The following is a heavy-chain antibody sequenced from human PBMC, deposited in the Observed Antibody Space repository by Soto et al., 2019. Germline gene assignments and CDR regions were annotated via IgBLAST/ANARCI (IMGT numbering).Heavy chain of an antibody. D-gene: IGHD6-6*01. CDR1: GGSTSSGGYY. Sequence: SETLSLTCTVSGGSTSSGGYYWSWIRQHPGKGLEWIGYIYYSGSTYYNPSLKSRVTISVDTSKNQFSLKLSSVTAADTAVYYCARSLSIAAHRPRNDAFDIWGQGTMVTVSS. V-gene: IGHV4-31*03. CDR3: ARSLSIAAHRPRNDAFDI. CDR2: IYYSGST. J-gene: IGHJ3*02.